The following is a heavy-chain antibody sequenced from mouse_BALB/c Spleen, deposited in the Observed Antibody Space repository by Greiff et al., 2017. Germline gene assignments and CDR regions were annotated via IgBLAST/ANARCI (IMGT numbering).Heavy chain of an antibody. V-gene: IGHV3-6*02. CDR3: ARGGDGYSAWFAY. D-gene: IGHD2-3*01. CDR1: GYSITSGYY. CDR2: ISYDGSN. Sequence: EVHLVESGPGLVKPSQSLSLTCSVTGYSITSGYYWNWIRQFPGNKLEWMGYISYDGSNNYNPSLKNRISITRDTSKNQFFLKLNSVTTEDTATYYCARGGDGYSAWFAYWGQGTLVTVSA. J-gene: IGHJ3*01.